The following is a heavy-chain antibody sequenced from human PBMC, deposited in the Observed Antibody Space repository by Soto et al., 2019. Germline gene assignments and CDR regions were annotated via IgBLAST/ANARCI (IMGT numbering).Heavy chain of an antibody. CDR3: ARRRITMIVVVFDAFDI. J-gene: IGHJ3*02. D-gene: IGHD3-22*01. CDR2: IYHSGNT. V-gene: IGHV4-4*02. CDR1: GVSISSGDYC. Sequence: SETLSLTCTVSGVSISSGDYCWSWVRQPPGKGLEWIGEIYHSGNTNYNPSLKSRVTISVDKSKNQFSLKLSSVTAADTAVYYCARRRITMIVVVFDAFDIWGQGTMVTVSS.